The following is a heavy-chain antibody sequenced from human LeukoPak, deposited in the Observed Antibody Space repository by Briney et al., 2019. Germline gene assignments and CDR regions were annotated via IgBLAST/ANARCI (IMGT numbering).Heavy chain of an antibody. CDR2: IYYTGTI. CDR3: AVYSTSSGWFDP. CDR1: GGSISSTSYH. Sequence: SSETLSLTCTVSGGSISSTSYHWGWIRQPPGKGLEWVGNIYYTGTIYYNPSLKSRVTISVDTSKNQFSLKLNSVTAADTAVYYCAVYSTSSGWFDPWGQGTLVTVSS. J-gene: IGHJ5*02. D-gene: IGHD6-6*01. V-gene: IGHV4-39*01.